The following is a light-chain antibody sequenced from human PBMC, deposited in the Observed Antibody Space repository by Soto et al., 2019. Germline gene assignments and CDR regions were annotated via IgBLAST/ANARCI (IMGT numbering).Light chain of an antibody. J-gene: IGKJ1*01. Sequence: EIVLTQSPVTLSLSPGERGTLSCRASQSVGTSLAWYQQKPGQAPRLLIYGASNRATGIPDRFSGSGSGTEFTLIISSLQSEDFAVYYCQDYSDWPTWTFGQGTKVDIK. CDR1: QSVGTS. V-gene: IGKV3D-15*01. CDR2: GAS. CDR3: QDYSDWPTWT.